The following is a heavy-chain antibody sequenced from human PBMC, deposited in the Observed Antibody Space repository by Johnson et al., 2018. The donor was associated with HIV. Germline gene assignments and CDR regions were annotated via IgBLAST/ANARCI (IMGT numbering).Heavy chain of an antibody. Sequence: EQLVESGGGLVQPGGSLRLSSAASGFTVSSNYMSWVRQAPGKGLEWVSVIYSGGSTYYADSVKGRFTISRDNSKNTLYLQMNSLRAGDTAVYYCAREVDYAINTQHLDAFDIWGQGTMVTVSS. V-gene: IGHV3-66*01. D-gene: IGHD4-17*01. CDR2: IYSGGST. CDR1: GFTVSSNY. CDR3: AREVDYAINTQHLDAFDI. J-gene: IGHJ3*02.